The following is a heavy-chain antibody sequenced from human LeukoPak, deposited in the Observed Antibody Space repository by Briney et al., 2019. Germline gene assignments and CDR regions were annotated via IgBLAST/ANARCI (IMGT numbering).Heavy chain of an antibody. D-gene: IGHD3-16*01. CDR2: IYYSGST. CDR1: GGSISSYY. V-gene: IGHV4-59*01. Sequence: PSETLSLTCTVSGGSISSYYWSWIRQPPGKGLEWIGYIYYSGSTNYNPSLKSRVTISVDTSKNQFSLKLSSVTAADTAVYYCARERRYDYVWGSSGHLIYYFDYWGQGTLVTVSS. CDR3: ARERRYDYVWGSSGHLIYYFDY. J-gene: IGHJ4*02.